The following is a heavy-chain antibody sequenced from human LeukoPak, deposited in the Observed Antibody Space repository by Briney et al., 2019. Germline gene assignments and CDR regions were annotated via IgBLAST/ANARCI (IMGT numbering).Heavy chain of an antibody. J-gene: IGHJ3*02. V-gene: IGHV1-2*02. CDR1: GYTFTGYY. D-gene: IGHD2-15*01. Sequence: ASVKVSCKASGYTFTGYYMHWVRQAPGQGLEWMGWINPNSGGTNYARKFQGRVTMTRDTSISTAYMELSRLRSDDTAVYYCASGREYCSGGSCYSSDDAFDIWGQGTMVTVSS. CDR2: INPNSGGT. CDR3: ASGREYCSGGSCYSSDDAFDI.